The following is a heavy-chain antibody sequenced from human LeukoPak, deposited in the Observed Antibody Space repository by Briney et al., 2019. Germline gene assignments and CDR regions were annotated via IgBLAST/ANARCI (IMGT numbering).Heavy chain of an antibody. CDR2: VYYSGRT. Sequence: SETLSLTCTVSGGSISSTSYYWGWIRQPPGKWLEWIGSVYYSGRTYYNPSLKSRVIISVDTSKNQFSLKLTSVTAADTAVYYCARALSVVTSCFDYWGQGTLVTVSS. CDR1: GGSISSTSYY. V-gene: IGHV4-39*01. J-gene: IGHJ4*02. CDR3: ARALSVVTSCFDY. D-gene: IGHD4-23*01.